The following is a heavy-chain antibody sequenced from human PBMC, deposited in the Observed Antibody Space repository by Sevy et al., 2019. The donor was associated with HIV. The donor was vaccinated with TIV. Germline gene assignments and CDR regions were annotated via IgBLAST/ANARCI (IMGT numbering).Heavy chain of an antibody. J-gene: IGHJ4*02. CDR1: GFTFSTYS. Sequence: GGSLRLSCAASGFTFSTYSMNWVRQAPGKGLEWVSYISSSSNILYYADSVKGRFTISRDNAKKSLYLQMNSLRDEDTAVYYCARALPNCSYGFLDYWGQGTLVTVSS. V-gene: IGHV3-48*02. D-gene: IGHD5-18*01. CDR2: ISSSSNIL. CDR3: ARALPNCSYGFLDY.